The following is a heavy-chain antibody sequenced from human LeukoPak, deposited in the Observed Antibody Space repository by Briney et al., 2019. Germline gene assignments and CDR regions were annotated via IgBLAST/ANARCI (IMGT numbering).Heavy chain of an antibody. CDR3: VKEGYYGWGSSPTFYFDY. CDR2: ISHDVKTT. V-gene: IGHV3-30*04. Sequence: GGSLRLSCVASGFSFSDSVIRWVRQASGKGLEWVAVISHDVKTTYSADSAKGRFTISRDNSRNTRFLQMNRLRPEDTAVHYCVKEGYYGWGSSPTFYFDYWGQGPRVTVPS. CDR1: GFSFSDSV. J-gene: IGHJ4*02. D-gene: IGHD3-10*01.